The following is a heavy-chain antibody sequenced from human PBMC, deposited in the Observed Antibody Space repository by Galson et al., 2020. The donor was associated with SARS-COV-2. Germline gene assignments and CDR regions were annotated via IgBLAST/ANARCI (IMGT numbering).Heavy chain of an antibody. Sequence: SVKVSCKASGGTFKTFAITWVRQAPGQGLEWMGSILPILGIPNYAQKFQGKITITADESTSTAYMELSSLRSEDTAIYYCAREAGNADNDLGVGYWGQGTLITVSS. D-gene: IGHD1-1*01. CDR2: ILPILGIP. J-gene: IGHJ4*02. CDR1: GGTFKTFA. CDR3: AREAGNADNDLGVGY. V-gene: IGHV1-69*13.